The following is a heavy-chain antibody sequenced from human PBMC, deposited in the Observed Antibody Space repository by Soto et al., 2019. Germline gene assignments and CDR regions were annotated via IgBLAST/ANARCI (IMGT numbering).Heavy chain of an antibody. V-gene: IGHV4-4*02. D-gene: IGHD2-15*01. CDR1: GGSMSSSNW. CDR3: ARVEPGYCSGGSCYSPYYYYGMDV. CDR2: AHHSGRT. Sequence: SETLSLTCTVSGGSMSSSNWWNWVRQPPGKGLEWIGEAHHSGRTNYNPSLKSRVTISVDKSKNHFSLKLSSVTAADTAVYYCARVEPGYCSGGSCYSPYYYYGMDVWGQGTTVTVSS. J-gene: IGHJ6*02.